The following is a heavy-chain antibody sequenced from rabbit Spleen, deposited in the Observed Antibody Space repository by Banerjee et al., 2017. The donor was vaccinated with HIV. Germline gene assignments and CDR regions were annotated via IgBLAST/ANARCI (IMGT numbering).Heavy chain of an antibody. D-gene: IGHD1-1*01. CDR3: ARDPAYSSGSGSAIPYL. CDR1: GFTISGSYY. Sequence: QEQLVESGGGLVQPEGSLTLTCTASGFTISGSYYMSWVRQAPGKGLEWIGYIDPFFGTTYYANWVNGRFTISNDNAQNTVFLQMTSLTVADTATYFCARDPAYSSGSGSAIPYLWGQGTLVTVS. J-gene: IGHJ6*01. V-gene: IGHV1S45*01. CDR2: IDPFFGTT.